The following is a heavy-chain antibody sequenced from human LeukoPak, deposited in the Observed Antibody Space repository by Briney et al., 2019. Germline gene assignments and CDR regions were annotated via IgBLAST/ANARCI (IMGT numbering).Heavy chain of an antibody. CDR2: IRYDGSNK. CDR3: ARVGYSYGYVSY. D-gene: IGHD5-18*01. CDR1: GFTFSSYG. J-gene: IGHJ4*02. Sequence: GGSLRLSCAASGFTFSSYGMHWVRQAPGKGLEWVAFIRYDGSNKYYADSVKGRFTISRDNAKNSLYLQMNSLRAEDTAVYYCARVGYSYGYVSYWGQGTLVTVSS. V-gene: IGHV3-30*02.